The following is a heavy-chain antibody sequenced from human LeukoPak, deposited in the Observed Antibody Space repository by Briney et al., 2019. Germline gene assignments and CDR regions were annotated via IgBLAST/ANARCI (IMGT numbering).Heavy chain of an antibody. CDR3: VKTYCSDDNCYSRPLDY. CDR2: INSSGYDK. J-gene: IGHJ4*02. D-gene: IGHD2-15*01. V-gene: IGHV3-48*03. Sequence: RGGSLRLSCVASGFTYSSYEINWVRQAPGRGREWISIINSSGYDKEYADGVKGRFSISRDNAKSSLFLQMNSLRDEDTAVYYCVKTYCSDDNCYSRPLDYWGQRTLVTVS. CDR1: GFTYSSYE.